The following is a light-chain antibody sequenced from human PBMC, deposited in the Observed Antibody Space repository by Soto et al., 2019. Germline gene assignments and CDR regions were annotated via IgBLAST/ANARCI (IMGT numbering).Light chain of an antibody. V-gene: IGLV2-14*03. CDR3: SSYTSYSTFGNV. J-gene: IGLJ1*01. CDR1: SSDVGGYNY. Sequence: QSVLTQPTSVSGSPGQSITISCTGTSSDVGGYNYVSWYQQHPGKAPKLMIYDVSNRPSGVSNRFSGSKSGNTASLTISGLQAEDDADYYCSSYTSYSTFGNVFGTVTVVTV. CDR2: DVS.